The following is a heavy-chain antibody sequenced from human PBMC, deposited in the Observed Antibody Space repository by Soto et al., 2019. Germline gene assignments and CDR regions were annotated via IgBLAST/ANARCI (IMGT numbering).Heavy chain of an antibody. J-gene: IGHJ4*02. Sequence: QVQLVESGGGVVQPGRSLRLSCAASGFTFSSYGMHWVRQAPGKGLEWVAVIWYDGSNKYYADSVKGRFTISRDNSKNTQYLQKNSERAEDTAVYYCAGSRGDCFFDYWGEGTLVTVCS. CDR3: AGSRGDCFFDY. D-gene: IGHD2-21*01. CDR1: GFTFSSYG. CDR2: IWYDGSNK. V-gene: IGHV3-33*01.